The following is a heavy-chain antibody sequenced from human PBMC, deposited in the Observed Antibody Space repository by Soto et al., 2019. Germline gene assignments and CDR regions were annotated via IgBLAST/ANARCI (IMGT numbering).Heavy chain of an antibody. V-gene: IGHV4-59*08. D-gene: IGHD3-10*01. J-gene: IGHJ5*02. CDR1: GGSISGYY. Sequence: QVQLQESGPGLVQPSETLSLTCAVSGGSISGYYWSWIRQSPGKGLEWIGYISDSGSANYNPSLKSRVTISVDTSKNHFSLKLSSVTAADTAVYYCARFRDYYGAWGQGTLVTVSS. CDR3: ARFRDYYGA. CDR2: ISDSGSA.